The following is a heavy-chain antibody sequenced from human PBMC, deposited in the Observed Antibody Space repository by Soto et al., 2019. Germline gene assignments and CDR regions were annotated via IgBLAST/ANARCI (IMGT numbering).Heavy chain of an antibody. CDR3: ASESAYGGNPLAFDY. CDR1: GDTFSSYA. V-gene: IGHV1-69*01. D-gene: IGHD1-26*01. Sequence: QVQLVQSGAEVKKPGSSVKVSCKASGDTFSSYAISWVRQAPGQGLDWMGGIIPFFNTSNYAQKFQGRVTISADESTSTAYMELSSLRSEDTAMYYCASESAYGGNPLAFDYWGQGTLVTVSS. CDR2: IIPFFNTS. J-gene: IGHJ4*02.